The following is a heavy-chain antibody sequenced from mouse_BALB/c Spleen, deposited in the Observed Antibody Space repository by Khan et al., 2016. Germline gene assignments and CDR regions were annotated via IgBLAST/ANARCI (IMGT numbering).Heavy chain of an antibody. CDR2: IFPGNVNT. Sequence: QVQLQQSGPELVKPGTSVRISCKAAGYTFTNYYIHWLKQGPGQGLEWIGWIFPGNVNTKFNEKFKGKATLTVDKSSTTVYMNLSSLTSEDSAVYFCARHYRYSWLVYWGQGTLVTVSA. J-gene: IGHJ3*01. CDR1: GYTFTNYY. D-gene: IGHD2-14*01. V-gene: IGHV1S56*01. CDR3: ARHYRYSWLVY.